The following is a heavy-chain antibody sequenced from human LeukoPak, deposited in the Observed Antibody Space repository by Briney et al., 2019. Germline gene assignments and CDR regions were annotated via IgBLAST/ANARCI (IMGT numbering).Heavy chain of an antibody. Sequence: GRSLRLSSAASGFTFTSYGMHWVRQAPGKGLEWVAVISSDGRNKYYADSVKGRFTISRDNSKNTLYLQMNSLRAEDTSVYYCAKDMGSSGYSSYWGPFDYWGQGTLVTVSS. V-gene: IGHV3-30*18. CDR2: ISSDGRNK. D-gene: IGHD3-22*01. CDR3: AKDMGSSGYSSYWGPFDY. J-gene: IGHJ4*02. CDR1: GFTFTSYG.